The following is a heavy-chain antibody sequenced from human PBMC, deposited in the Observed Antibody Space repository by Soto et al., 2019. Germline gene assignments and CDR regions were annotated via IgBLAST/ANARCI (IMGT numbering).Heavy chain of an antibody. D-gene: IGHD6-13*01. V-gene: IGHV1-3*01. Sequence: QVQLVQSGAEVKKPGASVKVSCKASGYTFTSYAMHWVRQAPGQRLEWMGWINAGNGNTKYSQKFQGRVTITRDTSASTAYMELSSLRSEDTAVYYCASTLSPSWYNHPYFDYWGQGTLVTVSS. CDR1: GYTFTSYA. CDR3: ASTLSPSWYNHPYFDY. CDR2: INAGNGNT. J-gene: IGHJ4*02.